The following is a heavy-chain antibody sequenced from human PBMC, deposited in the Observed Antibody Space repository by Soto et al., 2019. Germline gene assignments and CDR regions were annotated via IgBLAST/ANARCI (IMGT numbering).Heavy chain of an antibody. CDR3: ARVGYGGYDQGY. J-gene: IGHJ4*02. V-gene: IGHV1-69*02. CDR1: GGTFSSYT. CDR2: IIPILGIA. D-gene: IGHD5-12*01. Sequence: QVQLVQSGAEVKKPGSSVKVSCKASGGTFSSYTISWVRQAPGQGLEWMGRIIPILGIANYAQKFQGRVTITADKSTSTAYMELSSLRSEDTAVYYCARVGYGGYDQGYWGQGTLVTVSS.